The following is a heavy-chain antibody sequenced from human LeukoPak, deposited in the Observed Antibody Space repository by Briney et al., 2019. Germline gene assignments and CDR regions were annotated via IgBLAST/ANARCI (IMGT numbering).Heavy chain of an antibody. CDR2: IYPGDSDT. Sequence: GESLKISCKGSGYSFTSYWIGWVRQMPGKGLEWMGIIYPGDSDTRYSPSFQGQVTISADKSISTAYLQWSSLKASDTAMYYCARQRRYSSGWPNWFDPWGQGTLVTVSS. J-gene: IGHJ5*02. D-gene: IGHD6-19*01. CDR1: GYSFTSYW. CDR3: ARQRRYSSGWPNWFDP. V-gene: IGHV5-51*01.